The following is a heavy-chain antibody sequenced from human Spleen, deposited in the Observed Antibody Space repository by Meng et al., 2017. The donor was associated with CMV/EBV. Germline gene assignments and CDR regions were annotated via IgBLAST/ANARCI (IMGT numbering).Heavy chain of an antibody. D-gene: IGHD2-2*01. CDR2: IRNKANSYTT. CDR3: ARGAGGYCSTTTCYAYYYGLDV. CDR1: GFTFSDHY. V-gene: IGHV3-72*01. Sequence: GESLKISCAASGFTFSDHYMDWVRQAPGKGLEWVGRIRNKANSYTTEYAASVKGRFTISRDDSKNSLSLQMNSLTTEDTAVYYCARGAGGYCSTTTCYAYYYGLDVWGQGTTVTVS. J-gene: IGHJ6*02.